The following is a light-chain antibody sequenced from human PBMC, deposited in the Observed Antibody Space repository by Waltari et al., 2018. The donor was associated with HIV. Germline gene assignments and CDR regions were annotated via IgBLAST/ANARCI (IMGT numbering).Light chain of an antibody. CDR1: SGNLASSY. J-gene: IGLJ1*01. V-gene: IGLV6-57*01. Sequence: NFILTQPHSVSESPGKTVTISCTRSSGNLASSYVQWYQQRPGSSPTTVIYANNQRPSGVPDRFSGSIDSSSNSASLTISGLRTEDEADYYCQSHDNKIFYVFGGGTYVTVL. CDR3: QSHDNKIFYV. CDR2: ANN.